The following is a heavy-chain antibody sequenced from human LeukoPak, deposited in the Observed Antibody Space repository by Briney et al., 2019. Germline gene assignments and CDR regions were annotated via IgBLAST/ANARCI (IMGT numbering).Heavy chain of an antibody. D-gene: IGHD6-19*01. J-gene: IGHJ4*02. Sequence: SQTLSLTCALSGDSVPTNSAAWNWIRQSPSRGLEWLGRTYYRSKWHNDYAVSVKSRITISADTSNNQFSLQLNSVTPEDTAVYYCARGFGVAVAGPYYFDYWGQGTLVTVSS. CDR1: GDSVPTNSAA. CDR3: ARGFGVAVAGPYYFDY. CDR2: TYYRSKWHN. V-gene: IGHV6-1*01.